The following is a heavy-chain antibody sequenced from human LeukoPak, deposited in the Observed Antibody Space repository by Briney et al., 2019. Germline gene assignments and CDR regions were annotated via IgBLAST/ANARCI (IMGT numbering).Heavy chain of an antibody. Sequence: SMKDSCKASGGTFSSYAISWVRQAPGQGLEWMGGIIPIFGTANYAQKSQGRVTITADESTSTAYMELSSLRSEDAAVYYCARAHGYSSSWYDYYYYMDVWGKGTTVTVSS. V-gene: IGHV1-69*13. CDR2: IIPIFGTA. J-gene: IGHJ6*03. CDR1: GGTFSSYA. D-gene: IGHD6-13*01. CDR3: ARAHGYSSSWYDYYYYMDV.